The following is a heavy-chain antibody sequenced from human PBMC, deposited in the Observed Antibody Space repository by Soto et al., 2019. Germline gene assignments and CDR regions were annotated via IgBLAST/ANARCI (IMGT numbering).Heavy chain of an antibody. D-gene: IGHD6-13*01. Sequence: SGPTLVNPTQTLTLTCTFSGFSLSTSGVGVGWSRQPPGKALEWLALIYWDDDKRYSPSLKSRLTITKDTSKNQVVLTMTNMDPVDTATYYCXHSLGYSSSWYSDYFDYWGQGTLVTVSS. CDR2: IYWDDDK. J-gene: IGHJ4*02. CDR3: XHSLGYSSSWYSDYFDY. CDR1: GFSLSTSGVG. V-gene: IGHV2-5*02.